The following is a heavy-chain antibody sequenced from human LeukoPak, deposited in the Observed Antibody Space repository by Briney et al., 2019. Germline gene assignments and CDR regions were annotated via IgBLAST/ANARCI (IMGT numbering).Heavy chain of an antibody. V-gene: IGHV3-7*01. CDR3: ARDKVVGATFFDY. CDR2: IKQDGTEI. CDR1: GFTFSSHW. Sequence: GGSLRLSCAASGFTFSSHWMSWVRQAPGKWPEWVANIKQDGTEIYYVDSVKGRFTISRDNAKNSLYLQMNSLRDEDTAVYYRARDKVVGATFFDYWGQGTLVTVSS. D-gene: IGHD1-26*01. J-gene: IGHJ4*02.